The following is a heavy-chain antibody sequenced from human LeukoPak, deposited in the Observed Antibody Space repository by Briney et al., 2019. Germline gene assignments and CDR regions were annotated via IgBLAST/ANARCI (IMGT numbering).Heavy chain of an antibody. CDR1: GFTFSSYW. V-gene: IGHV3-7*01. Sequence: GGSLRLSCAASGFTFSSYWMNWVRQAPGKGLEWVANIKQDESEKYYVDSVKGRFTISRDNAKNSLYLQMDSLRAEDTAVYYCARDHPGATFFVYWGQGTLVTVSS. CDR3: ARDHPGATFFVY. J-gene: IGHJ4*02. D-gene: IGHD1-26*01. CDR2: IKQDESEK.